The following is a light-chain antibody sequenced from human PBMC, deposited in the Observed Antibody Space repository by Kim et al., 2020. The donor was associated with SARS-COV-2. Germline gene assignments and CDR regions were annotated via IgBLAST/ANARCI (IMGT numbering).Light chain of an antibody. CDR1: QSIGRW. V-gene: IGKV1-5*03. CDR2: QSS. CDR3: QQYHSYSPLFT. J-gene: IGKJ2*01. Sequence: SGGDRVTITCRASQSIGRWLAWYQQKPGEAPKILIYQSSTLDDGVPSRFSGSGSGTEFTLTISSLQPDDFATYYCQQYHSYSPLFTFGRGTKLEIK.